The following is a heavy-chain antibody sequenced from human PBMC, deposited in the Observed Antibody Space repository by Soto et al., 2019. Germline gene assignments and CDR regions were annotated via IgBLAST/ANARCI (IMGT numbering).Heavy chain of an antibody. CDR3: ARSIRGPRRFNGMDV. V-gene: IGHV2-70*13. Sequence: SGPTLVNPTETLTLTCTFSGFSLTSPGMCVSWVRQPPGKALEWLALIERDDDDKYYSTSLKTRLTISKDTRKNQVVLTMANMDPADTGTYYCARSIRGPRRFNGMDVWGQGTTVTV. CDR2: IERDDDDK. J-gene: IGHJ6*02. D-gene: IGHD1-20*01. CDR1: GFSLTSPGMC.